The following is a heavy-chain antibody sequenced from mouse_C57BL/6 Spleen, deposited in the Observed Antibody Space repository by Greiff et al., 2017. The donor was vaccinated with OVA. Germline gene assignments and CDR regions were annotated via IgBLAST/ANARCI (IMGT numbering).Heavy chain of an antibody. J-gene: IGHJ3*01. D-gene: IGHD4-1*01. CDR1: GYTFTSYW. CDR2: IDPSDSYT. CDR3: ARSAGGTGAY. V-gene: IGHV1-69*01. Sequence: QVQLKQPGAELVMPGASVKLSCKASGYTFTSYWMHWVKQRPGQGLEWIGEIDPSDSYTNYNQKFKGKSTLTVDKSSSTAYMQLSSLTSEDSAVYYCARSAGGTGAYWGQGTLVTVSA.